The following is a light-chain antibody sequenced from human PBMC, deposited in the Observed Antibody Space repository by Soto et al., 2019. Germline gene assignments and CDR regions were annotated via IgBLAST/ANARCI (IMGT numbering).Light chain of an antibody. J-gene: IGKJ3*01. V-gene: IGKV1-9*01. Sequence: IQLTQSPSSLSASVGDRVTISCRARQGIANFLAWYQQKPGKAPQLLIYAASTLQSGVPSRFSGSGSGTDFTLTISSLQPEDFATYYCQQLNSFPIPFGPGTKVDIK. CDR3: QQLNSFPIP. CDR1: QGIANF. CDR2: AAS.